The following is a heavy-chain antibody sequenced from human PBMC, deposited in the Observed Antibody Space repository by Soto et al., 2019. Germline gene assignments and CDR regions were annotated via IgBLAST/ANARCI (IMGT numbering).Heavy chain of an antibody. CDR3: ARGXLVTGYSLDYYDMDV. Sequence: QVQLVQSGAEVKRPGASVKVSCKASGYTFNTYAMNWVRQAPGQGLEWMGWISGDYGNTKYAQNFQDRVTVTTDTSTSTAYMELRSLRSDDTAVYYCARGXLVTGYSLDYYDMDVWGQGTMVTVSS. J-gene: IGHJ6*02. V-gene: IGHV1-18*01. CDR2: ISGDYGNT. D-gene: IGHD3-9*01. CDR1: GYTFNTYA.